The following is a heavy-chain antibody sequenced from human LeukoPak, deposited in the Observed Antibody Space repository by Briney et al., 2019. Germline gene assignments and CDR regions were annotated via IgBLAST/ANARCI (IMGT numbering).Heavy chain of an antibody. V-gene: IGHV3-48*02. Sequence: GGSLRLSCAASGFTVSSYSMNWVRQAPGKGLEWVSYISSSSSTIYYADSVKGRFTISRDNAKNSLYLQMNSLRDEDTAVYYCAGLRLGELSSDYWGQGTLVTVSS. CDR3: AGLRLGELSSDY. CDR1: GFTVSSYS. J-gene: IGHJ4*02. D-gene: IGHD3-16*02. CDR2: ISSSSSTI.